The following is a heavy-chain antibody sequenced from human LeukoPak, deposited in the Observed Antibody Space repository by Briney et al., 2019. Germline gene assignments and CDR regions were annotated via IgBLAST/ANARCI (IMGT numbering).Heavy chain of an antibody. CDR3: ARHGEWLEINY. Sequence: GESLKISRKGSGYSFASYWIGWVRQMPGKGLEWMGIIYPGDSDTRYSPSFQGQVTISADKSTSTAYLQWSSLKASDTAMYYCARHGEWLEINYWGQGTLVTVSS. V-gene: IGHV5-51*01. D-gene: IGHD6-19*01. CDR1: GYSFASYW. CDR2: IYPGDSDT. J-gene: IGHJ4*02.